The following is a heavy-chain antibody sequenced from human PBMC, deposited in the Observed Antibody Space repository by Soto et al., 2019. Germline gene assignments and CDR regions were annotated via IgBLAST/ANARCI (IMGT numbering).Heavy chain of an antibody. V-gene: IGHV3-23*01. CDR1: GFTFSNYA. CDR3: AKEGLGRGADY. Sequence: EVQLLESGGGLVQPGGSLRLSCAASGFTFSNYAMSWVRQTPGKGLEWVSTISGGGGNTYYPDSVKGRFTIPRDNSKDKVYLQINSLRAEDPALFFRAKEGLGRGADYWGQGALVTVPS. CDR2: ISGGGGNT. J-gene: IGHJ4*02.